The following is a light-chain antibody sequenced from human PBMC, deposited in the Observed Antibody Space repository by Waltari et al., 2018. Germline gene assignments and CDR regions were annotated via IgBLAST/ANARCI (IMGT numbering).Light chain of an antibody. J-gene: IGLJ3*02. CDR3: ATWDDSLRGWV. CDR2: RNN. CDR1: SPNSGKNF. Sequence: QSVVTQPPSASGTPGQRVPISWSGSSPNSGKNFVYWYHQSPGTAPKLLIYRNNQRPSGVPDRFSGSKSGTSASLAISGLRSEDESDYYCATWDDSLRGWVFGGGTKLTVL. V-gene: IGLV1-47*01.